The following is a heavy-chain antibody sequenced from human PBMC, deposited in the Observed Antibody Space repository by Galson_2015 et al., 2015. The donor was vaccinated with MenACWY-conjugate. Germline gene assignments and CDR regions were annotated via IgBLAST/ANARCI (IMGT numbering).Heavy chain of an antibody. CDR3: ARGHYGMDV. V-gene: IGHV3-7*03. CDR2: IKKDGSEK. J-gene: IGHJ6*02. CDR1: GFTFRNYW. Sequence: SLRLSCAASGFTFRNYWMTWVRQAPGKGLEWVASIKKDGSEKYYVDSVKGRFTIFRDNAKNSMYLEMNSLRVEDTAVYSCARGHYGMDVWGQGTTVTAS.